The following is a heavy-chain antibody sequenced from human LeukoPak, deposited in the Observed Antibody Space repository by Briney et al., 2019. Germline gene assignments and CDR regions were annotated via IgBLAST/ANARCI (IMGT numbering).Heavy chain of an antibody. V-gene: IGHV4-34*01. CDR1: GGSFSGYY. J-gene: IGHJ6*03. Sequence: PSETLSLTCAVYGGSFSGYYWSWIRQPPGKGLEWIGEINHSGSTNYNPSLKSRVTISVDTSKNQFSLKLSSVTAADTAVYYCARQPPRGSGSYYTPYYYYYMDVWGKGTTVTISS. CDR2: INHSGST. CDR3: ARQPPRGSGSYYTPYYYYYMDV. D-gene: IGHD3-10*01.